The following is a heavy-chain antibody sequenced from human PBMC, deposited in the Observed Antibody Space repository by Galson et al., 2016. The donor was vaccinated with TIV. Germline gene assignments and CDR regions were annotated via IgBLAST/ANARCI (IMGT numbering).Heavy chain of an antibody. Sequence: ASGGKFSSYVISWVRQAPGQGLEWMGRIIPIFGTTKYAQKFQGRVTITADESTDTAYVELNSLTSEDTAAYYCARATNYYDNWFDPWGQGTLVTVSS. D-gene: IGHD3-10*01. V-gene: IGHV1-69*15. CDR1: GGKFSSYV. CDR2: IIPIFGTT. J-gene: IGHJ5*02. CDR3: ARATNYYDNWFDP.